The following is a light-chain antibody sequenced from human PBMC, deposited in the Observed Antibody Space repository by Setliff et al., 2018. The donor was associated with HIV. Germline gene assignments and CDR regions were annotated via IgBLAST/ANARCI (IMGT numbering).Light chain of an antibody. J-gene: IGLJ1*01. CDR3: CSYTSSTTYV. CDR2: EVN. Sequence: QSVLTQPASVSGSPGQSSTISCTGTRSDIGTYDLVSWYRQYPGKAPKLIIYEVNRRPAGVPDRLSGSKSGNTASLTISGLRAEDEATYYCCSYTSSTTYVFGTGTKVTV. V-gene: IGLV2-23*02. CDR1: RSDIGTYDL.